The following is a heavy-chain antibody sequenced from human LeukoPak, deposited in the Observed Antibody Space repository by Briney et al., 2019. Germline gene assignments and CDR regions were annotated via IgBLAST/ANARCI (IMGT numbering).Heavy chain of an antibody. J-gene: IGHJ4*02. D-gene: IGHD1-26*01. V-gene: IGHV3-21*01. CDR3: ARGDGRGSYKDYYFDY. CDR2: ISSSSSYI. Sequence: GGSLGLSCAASGFTFSIYTINWVRQAPGKGLEWVSSISSSSSYIYYADSVKGRLTISRDNAKNSLYLQMNSLRAEDTAVYYCARGDGRGSYKDYYFDYWGQGTLVTVSS. CDR1: GFTFSIYT.